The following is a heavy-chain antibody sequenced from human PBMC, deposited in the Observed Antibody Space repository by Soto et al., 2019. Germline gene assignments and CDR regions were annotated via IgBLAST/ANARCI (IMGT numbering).Heavy chain of an antibody. CDR3: AKPNLYCSSTSCYDY. CDR2: ISGSGGST. CDR1: GFTFSSYA. J-gene: IGHJ4*02. V-gene: IGHV3-23*01. Sequence: GGSLRLSCAASGFTFSSYAMSWVRQAPGKGLEWVSAISGSGGSTYYADSVKGRFTISRDNSENTLYLQMNSLRAEDTAVYYCAKPNLYCSSTSCYDYWGQVTLVTVSS. D-gene: IGHD2-2*01.